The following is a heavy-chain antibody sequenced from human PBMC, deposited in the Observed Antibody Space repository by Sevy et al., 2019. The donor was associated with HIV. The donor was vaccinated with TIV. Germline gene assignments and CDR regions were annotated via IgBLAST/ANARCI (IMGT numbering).Heavy chain of an antibody. D-gene: IGHD6-19*01. Sequence: GGSLRLSCAISGFTVNDNYIIWVRQAPGKGLEWVSVIFSSGSTYYAASAKGRFTNYRDNSKNTVDLQMNSVRAEDTAVYYCVSLFLSYRSGWSYFDYWGQGTLVTVSS. CDR2: IFSSGST. CDR1: GFTVNDNY. V-gene: IGHV3-66*02. J-gene: IGHJ4*02. CDR3: VSLFLSYRSGWSYFDY.